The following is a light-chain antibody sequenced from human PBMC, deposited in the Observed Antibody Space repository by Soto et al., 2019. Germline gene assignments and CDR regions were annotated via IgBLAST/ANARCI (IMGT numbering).Light chain of an antibody. CDR1: SGHSTYA. CDR2: LTSDGTH. V-gene: IGLV4-69*01. CDR3: QTWGTAIHDVV. J-gene: IGLJ2*01. Sequence: QSVLTQSPSASASLGASVKLTCTLSSGHSTYAIAWHQQQPAKGPRYLMKLTSDGTHSKGDGIPDRFSGSSSGAERHLTISSLQYEDEADYYCQTWGTAIHDVVFGGGTKLTVL.